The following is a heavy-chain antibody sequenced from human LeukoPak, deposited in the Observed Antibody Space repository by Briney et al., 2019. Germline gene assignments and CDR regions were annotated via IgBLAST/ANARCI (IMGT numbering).Heavy chain of an antibody. CDR2: IYSGGST. CDR3: AKEGSHCSGGSCWPYYGMDV. V-gene: IGHV3-53*01. Sequence: GGSLRLSCAASGFTVSSNYMSWVRQAPGKGLEWVSVIYSGGSTYYADSVKGRFTISRDNSKNTLYLQMNSLRAEDTAVYYCAKEGSHCSGGSCWPYYGMDVWGQGTTVTVSS. D-gene: IGHD2-15*01. CDR1: GFTVSSNY. J-gene: IGHJ6*02.